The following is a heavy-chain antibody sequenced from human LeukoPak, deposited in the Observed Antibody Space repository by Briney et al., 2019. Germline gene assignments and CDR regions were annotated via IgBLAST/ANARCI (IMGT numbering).Heavy chain of an antibody. Sequence: ASVKVSCKASGYTFTGYYMHWVLQAPGQGLEWMGWINPNSGGTNYAQKFQGRVTMTRDTSISTAYMELSRLRSDDTAVYYCARGEARQLVWIDYWGQGTLVTVSS. D-gene: IGHD6-6*01. CDR2: INPNSGGT. CDR3: ARGEARQLVWIDY. CDR1: GYTFTGYY. V-gene: IGHV1-2*02. J-gene: IGHJ4*02.